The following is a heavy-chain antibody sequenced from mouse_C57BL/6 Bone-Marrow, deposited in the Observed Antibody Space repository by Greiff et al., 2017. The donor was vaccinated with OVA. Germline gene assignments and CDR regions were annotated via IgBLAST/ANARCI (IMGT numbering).Heavy chain of an antibody. CDR1: GYTFTSYW. CDR2: IDPSASYT. Sequence: QVQLQQPGAELVMPGASVKLSCKASGYTFTSYWMHWVKQRPGQGLEWTGEIDPSASYTNYNQKFKGKSTLTVDKSSSTAYMQLSRLTSEDSAVYYCARRGSSGPAWFAYWGKGTLVTVSA. J-gene: IGHJ3*01. D-gene: IGHD3-2*02. V-gene: IGHV1-69*01. CDR3: ARRGSSGPAWFAY.